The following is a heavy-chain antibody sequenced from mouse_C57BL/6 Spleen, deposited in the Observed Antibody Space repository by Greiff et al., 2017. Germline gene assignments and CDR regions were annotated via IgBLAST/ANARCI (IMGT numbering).Heavy chain of an antibody. V-gene: IGHV1-52*01. D-gene: IGHD2-1*01. CDR3: AREGYGNYEYFDV. CDR1: GYTFTSYW. CDR2: IDPSDSET. Sequence: VQLQQPGAELVRPGSSVKLSCKASGYTFTSYWMHWVKQRPIQGLEWIGNIDPSDSETHYNQKFKDKATLTVDKSSSTAYMQRSSLTSEDSAVYYCAREGYGNYEYFDVWGTGTTVTVSS. J-gene: IGHJ1*03.